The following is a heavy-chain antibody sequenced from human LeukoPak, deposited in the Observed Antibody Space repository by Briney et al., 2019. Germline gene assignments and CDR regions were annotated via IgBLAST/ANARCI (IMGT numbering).Heavy chain of an antibody. CDR3: ARDPDGIAVAPFDY. V-gene: IGHV1-18*01. CDR1: GYTFTSYG. Sequence: ASVKVSCKASGYTFTSYGISWVRQAPGQGLEWMGWISAYNGNTNYAQKLQGRVTMTTDTSTSTAYMELRSLRSDDTAVYYCARDPDGIAVAPFDYWGQGTLVTVSS. J-gene: IGHJ4*02. D-gene: IGHD6-19*01. CDR2: ISAYNGNT.